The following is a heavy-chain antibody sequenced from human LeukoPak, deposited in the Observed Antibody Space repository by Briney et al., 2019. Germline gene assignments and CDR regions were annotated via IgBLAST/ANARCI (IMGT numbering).Heavy chain of an antibody. V-gene: IGHV1-8*01. CDR3: ARDGVGVSTTFDY. J-gene: IGHJ4*02. CDR1: GYTFTSYD. Sequence: GASVKVSCKASGYTFTSYDINWVRQATGQGLEWKGWMNPNSGNTGYAQKFQGRVTMTRDTSISTAYMELSSRRSDDTAVYYCARDGVGVSTTFDYWGQGTLVTVSS. CDR2: MNPNSGNT. D-gene: IGHD5/OR15-5a*01.